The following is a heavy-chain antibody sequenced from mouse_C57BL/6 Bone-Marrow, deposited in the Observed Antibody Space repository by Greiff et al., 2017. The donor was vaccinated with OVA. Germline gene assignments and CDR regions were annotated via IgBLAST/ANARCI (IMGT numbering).Heavy chain of an antibody. J-gene: IGHJ3*01. V-gene: IGHV1-26*01. Sequence: VQLQQSGPELVKPGASVKISCKASGYTFTDYYMNWVKQSHGQSLEWIGDINPNNGGTSYNQKFKGKATLTVDKSSSTAYMELRSLTSEDSAVYYGARDGYYPWFAYWGQGTLVTVSA. CDR3: ARDGYYPWFAY. CDR1: GYTFTDYY. CDR2: INPNNGGT. D-gene: IGHD2-3*01.